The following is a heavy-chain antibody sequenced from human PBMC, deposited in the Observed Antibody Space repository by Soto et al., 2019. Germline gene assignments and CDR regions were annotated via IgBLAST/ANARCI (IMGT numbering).Heavy chain of an antibody. CDR3: ARLIAAAGHNWFDP. J-gene: IGHJ5*02. Sequence: SETLSLTCNISGGSIDSSDFQWSWLRQPPGKGLEWIGFLSFSGRTNYNSSLRSRVTISADTSKTLFFLSLASVTAADTAVYYCARLIAAAGHNWFDPWGQGTLVTVSS. V-gene: IGHV4-30-4*02. CDR1: GGSIDSSDFQ. D-gene: IGHD6-13*01. CDR2: LSFSGRT.